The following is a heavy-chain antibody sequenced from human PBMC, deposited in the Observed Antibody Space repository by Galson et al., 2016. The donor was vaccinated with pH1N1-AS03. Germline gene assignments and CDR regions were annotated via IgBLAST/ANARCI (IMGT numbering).Heavy chain of an antibody. CDR3: AKSPGYCSAGSCSDQGYFDY. CDR2: IDWNSGTI. CDR1: GFTFDAYA. V-gene: IGHV3-9*01. J-gene: IGHJ4*02. Sequence: SLRLSCAGSGFTFDAYAMHWVRQAPGKGLEWVSGIDWNSGTIGYTDSVKGRFTISRDNAKNSLYLQMNSLSGGDTALYYCAKSPGYCSAGSCSDQGYFDYWGQGTLVTVSS. D-gene: IGHD2-15*01.